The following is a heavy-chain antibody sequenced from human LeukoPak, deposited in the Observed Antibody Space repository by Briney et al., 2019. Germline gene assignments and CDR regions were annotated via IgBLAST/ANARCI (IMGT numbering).Heavy chain of an antibody. J-gene: IGHJ3*02. V-gene: IGHV1-46*01. CDR2: INPSGGST. D-gene: IGHD6-19*01. CDR1: GYTFTSYY. CDR3: ASGIAVAGIYRAFDI. Sequence: GVSVKVSCKASGYTFTSYYMHWVRQAPGQGLEWMGIINPSGGSTSYAQKFQGRVTMTRDTSTSTVYMELSSLRSEDTAVYYCASGIAVAGIYRAFDIWGQGTMVTVSS.